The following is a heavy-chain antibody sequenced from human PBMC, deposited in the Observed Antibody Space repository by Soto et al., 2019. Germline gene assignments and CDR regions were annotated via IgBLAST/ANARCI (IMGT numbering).Heavy chain of an antibody. CDR1: GGTLRRNT. CDR2: ITAFLGTT. Sequence: ASVKVSCKASGGTLRRNTLCWVRQAQGQGLEWMGGITAFLGTTNYAQKFQGRVTITADESTATAYLELSSLRSEDTAVYYCATTHLYETDGVFDYFDYWGHGTLVTVSS. D-gene: IGHD2-21*02. V-gene: IGHV1-69*13. J-gene: IGHJ4*01. CDR3: ATTHLYETDGVFDYFDY.